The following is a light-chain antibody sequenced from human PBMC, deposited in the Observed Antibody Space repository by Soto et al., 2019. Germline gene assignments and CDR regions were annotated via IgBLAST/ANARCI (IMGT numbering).Light chain of an antibody. CDR1: SSNIGKNY. CDR2: DNA. V-gene: IGLV1-51*01. CDR3: ATWDSSLSAVV. J-gene: IGLJ2*01. Sequence: QSVLTQPPSVSAAPGQTVTISCSGSSSNIGKNYMGWYQQVPGTAPKLLIYDNARRPSGIPGRFSGSKSGTSATLAITGLLTGDEADYYCATWDSSLSAVVFGGGTKLTVL.